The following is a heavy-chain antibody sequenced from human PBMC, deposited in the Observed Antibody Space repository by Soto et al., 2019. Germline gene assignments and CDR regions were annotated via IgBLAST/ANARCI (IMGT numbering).Heavy chain of an antibody. CDR2: VYYSGST. Sequence: PSETLSLTCTVSGGSVSGGDYYWSWIRQPPGKGLEWIGYVYYSGSTNYNPSLKSRVTISVDTSKNQFSLKLSSVTAADTAVYYCARGTLTNWSVQYFDYWGQGTLVTVSA. D-gene: IGHD1-20*01. V-gene: IGHV4-61*08. CDR1: GGSVSGGDYY. J-gene: IGHJ4*02. CDR3: ARGTLTNWSVQYFDY.